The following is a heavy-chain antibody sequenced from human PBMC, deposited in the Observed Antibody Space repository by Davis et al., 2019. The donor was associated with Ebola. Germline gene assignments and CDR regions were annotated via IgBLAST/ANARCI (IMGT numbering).Heavy chain of an antibody. CDR1: GGSISSYY. D-gene: IGHD3-3*01. Sequence: PSETLSLTCTLSGGSISSYYWSWIRQPPGKGLEWNGYIYYSGSTNYNPSLKSRVTISVDTSKNQFSLKLSSVTAADTAVYYCARTPHPQHYDFWSGYTLFDYWGQGTLVTVSS. CDR3: ARTPHPQHYDFWSGYTLFDY. V-gene: IGHV4-59*01. CDR2: IYYSGST. J-gene: IGHJ4*02.